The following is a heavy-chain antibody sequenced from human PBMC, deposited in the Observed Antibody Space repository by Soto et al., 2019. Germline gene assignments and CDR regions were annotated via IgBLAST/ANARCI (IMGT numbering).Heavy chain of an antibody. CDR2: ISAYNGNT. V-gene: IGHV1-18*01. Sequence: GASVKVSCKASGCTFTSYGISWVRQAPGQGLEWMGWISAYNGNTNYAQKLQGRVTMTTDTSTSTAYMELRRLRSDDTAVYYCARARPVVITTGFDYRGEGTPVTVSS. CDR1: GCTFTSYG. D-gene: IGHD3-22*01. J-gene: IGHJ4*02. CDR3: ARARPVVITTGFDY.